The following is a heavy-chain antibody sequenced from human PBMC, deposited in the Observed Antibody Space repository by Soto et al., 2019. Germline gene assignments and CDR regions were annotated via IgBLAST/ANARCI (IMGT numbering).Heavy chain of an antibody. J-gene: IGHJ4*02. CDR3: ARDRGTSSGWACDY. CDR1: GFTFSSYS. D-gene: IGHD6-19*01. Sequence: PGGSLRLSCAASGFTFSSYSMNWVRQAPGKGLEWVSSISSSSSYIYYADSVKGRFTISRDNAKNSLYLQMNSLRAEDTAVYYCARDRGTSSGWACDYWGQGTLVTVSS. V-gene: IGHV3-21*01. CDR2: ISSSSSYI.